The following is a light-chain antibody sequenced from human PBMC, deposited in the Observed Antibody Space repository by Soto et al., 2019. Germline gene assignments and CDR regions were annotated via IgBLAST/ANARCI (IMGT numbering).Light chain of an antibody. J-gene: IGKJ4*01. CDR2: GAT. CDR3: QQYGSPLT. CDR1: QSISSN. Sequence: EIVMTQSPATLSVSPGERATLSCRASQSISSNLAWYQQKPGQAARLLIYGATTRATGIPSRFSGSGSGTDFTLTITRLEPEDFAEDYCQQYGSPLTFGGGTKVDNK. V-gene: IGKV3-20*01.